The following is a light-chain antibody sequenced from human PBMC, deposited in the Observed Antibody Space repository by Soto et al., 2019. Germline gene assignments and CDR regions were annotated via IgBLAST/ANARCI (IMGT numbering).Light chain of an antibody. Sequence: DIVLTQSPGTLSLSPGERAILSCRASQTVNNNYLAWCQQNPGQAPRLLIYGASRRATVIPDRFSGSASGTDFTLTISRLEHEDFAVYFCQQYSYLPMTFGQGTRLEI. CDR3: QQYSYLPMT. CDR2: GAS. J-gene: IGKJ5*01. CDR1: QTVNNNY. V-gene: IGKV3-20*01.